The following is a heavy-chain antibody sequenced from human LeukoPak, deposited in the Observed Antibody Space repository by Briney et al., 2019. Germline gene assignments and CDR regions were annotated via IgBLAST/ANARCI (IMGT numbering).Heavy chain of an antibody. CDR1: GGSVSDFY. D-gene: IGHD6-13*01. CDR3: ARTTYSSSWYPYFDY. Sequence: SETLSLTCGVQGGSVSDFYWSWIRQAPGKGLEWIGDINHSGTTNYNPSLKSRLTMSVDTSQNNFSLRLTSVTAADTAVYYCARTTYSSSWYPYFDYWGQGTLVTVSS. CDR2: INHSGTT. V-gene: IGHV4-34*01. J-gene: IGHJ4*02.